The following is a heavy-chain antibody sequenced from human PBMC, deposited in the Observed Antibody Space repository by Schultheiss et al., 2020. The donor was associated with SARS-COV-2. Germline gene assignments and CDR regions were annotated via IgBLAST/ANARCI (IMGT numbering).Heavy chain of an antibody. CDR2: IYYSGST. CDR1: GGSISSGGYY. Sequence: SQTLSLTCTVSGGSISSGGYYWSWIRQHPGKGLEWIGYIYYSGSTYYNPSLKSRVTISLDTSKNQFSLKLSSVTAADTAVYYCARGVRVDSSSRESFDYWGQGTLVTVSS. D-gene: IGHD6-13*01. J-gene: IGHJ4*02. V-gene: IGHV4-31*03. CDR3: ARGVRVDSSSRESFDY.